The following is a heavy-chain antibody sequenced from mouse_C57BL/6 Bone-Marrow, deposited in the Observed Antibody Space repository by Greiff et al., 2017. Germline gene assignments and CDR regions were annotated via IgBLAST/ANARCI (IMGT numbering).Heavy chain of an antibody. CDR2: IYPRSGNT. Sequence: VQLQQSGAELARPGASVKLSCKASGYTFTSYGISWVKQRTGQGLEWIGDIYPRSGNTYYNEKFKGKATLTADKSSSTAYMGLRSLTSEDSAVYFCARPYGSSYNYWGQGTTLTVSS. CDR1: GYTFTSYG. CDR3: ARPYGSSYNY. V-gene: IGHV1-81*01. D-gene: IGHD1-1*01. J-gene: IGHJ2*01.